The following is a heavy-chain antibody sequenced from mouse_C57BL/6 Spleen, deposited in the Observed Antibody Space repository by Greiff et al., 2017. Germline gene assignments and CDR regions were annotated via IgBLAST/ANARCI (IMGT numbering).Heavy chain of an antibody. CDR1: GYTFTSYW. D-gene: IGHD2-5*01. CDR2: IYPSDSET. CDR3: ARGDYSNPYYFDY. J-gene: IGHJ2*01. V-gene: IGHV1-61*01. Sequence: QVQLQQPGAELVRPGSSVKLSCKASGYTFTSYWMDWVKQRPGQGLEWIGNIYPSDSETHYNQKFKDKATLTVDKSSSTAYMQLSSLTSEDSAVYYCARGDYSNPYYFDYWGQGTTLTVSS.